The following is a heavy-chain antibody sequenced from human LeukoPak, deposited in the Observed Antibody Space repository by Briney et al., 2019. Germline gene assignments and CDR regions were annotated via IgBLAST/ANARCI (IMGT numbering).Heavy chain of an antibody. D-gene: IGHD3-10*01. CDR3: AKEVGSGSYFDY. CDR1: GFTFSSYA. CDR2: ISGSGGST. V-gene: IGHV3-23*01. Sequence: GGSLRLSCAASGFTFSSYAMSWVRQAPGKGLEWVSAISGSGGSTYYADSVKGRLTISRDNSKNTLYLQINSLRAEDTAVYYCAKEVGSGSYFDYWGQGTMVTVSS. J-gene: IGHJ3*01.